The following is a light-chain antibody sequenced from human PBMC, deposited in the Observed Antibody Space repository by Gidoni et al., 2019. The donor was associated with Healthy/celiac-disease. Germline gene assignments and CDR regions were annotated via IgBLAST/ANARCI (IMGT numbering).Light chain of an antibody. CDR1: QSVSSSY. V-gene: IGKV3-20*01. CDR2: GAS. J-gene: IGKJ1*01. Sequence: VLTQSPGTLSLSPGERATLSCRASQSVSSSYLAWYQQKPGQAPRLLIYGASSRATGIPDRFSGSGSGTDFTLTISRLEPEDFAVYYCQQYGSSRWTFGQGTKVEIK. CDR3: QQYGSSRWT.